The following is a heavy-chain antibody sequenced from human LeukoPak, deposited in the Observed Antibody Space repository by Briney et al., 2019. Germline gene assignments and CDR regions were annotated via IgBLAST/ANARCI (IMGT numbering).Heavy chain of an antibody. D-gene: IGHD2-8*01. CDR1: GYTFTSYY. CDR3: ARDSGDDNGAPY. V-gene: IGHV1-46*01. J-gene: IGHJ4*02. Sequence: ASVKVSCTASGYTFTSYYMHWVRQAPGQGLEWMGIINPSGGSTSYAQKFQGRVTMTRDTSTSTVYMELSSLRSEDTAVYSCARDSGDDNGAPYWGQGTLVTVSS. CDR2: INPSGGST.